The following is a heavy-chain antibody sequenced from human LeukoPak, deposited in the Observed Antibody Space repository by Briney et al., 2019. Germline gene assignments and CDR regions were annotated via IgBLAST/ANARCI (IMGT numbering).Heavy chain of an antibody. J-gene: IGHJ4*02. CDR1: GFTFSDYY. Sequence: GGSLSLSCAASGFTFSDYYMSWIRQAPGKGLEWVSYISGSSTYTSYADSVKGRFTISRDNSKNTLNLQMNSLRAEDTALYYCAKDQNYESSGYYGGFDYWGQGTLVTVSS. CDR2: ISGSSTYT. CDR3: AKDQNYESSGYYGGFDY. V-gene: IGHV3-11*05. D-gene: IGHD3-22*01.